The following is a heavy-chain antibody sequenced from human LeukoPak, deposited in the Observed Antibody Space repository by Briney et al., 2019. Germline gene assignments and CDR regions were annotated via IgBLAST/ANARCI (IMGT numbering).Heavy chain of an antibody. CDR3: ARAEVVLNRNWFDP. D-gene: IGHD2-15*01. V-gene: IGHV3-21*01. CDR2: ISSSSSYI. Sequence: PGGSLRLSCAASGFTFSSYSMNWVRQAPGKGLEWVSSISSSSSYIYYADSVKGRFTISRDNAKNSLYLQMNSLRAEDTAVYYCARAEVVLNRNWFDPWGQGTLVTVSS. J-gene: IGHJ5*02. CDR1: GFTFSSYS.